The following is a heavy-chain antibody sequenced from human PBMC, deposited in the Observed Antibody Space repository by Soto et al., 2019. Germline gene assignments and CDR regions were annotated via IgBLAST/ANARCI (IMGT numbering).Heavy chain of an antibody. Sequence: EVQLVESGGGLVQPGGSLRLSCAASGLIFSDYHMDWVRQAPGKGLEWVGRIRRKANSYTTEYAASVKGRFTISRDDSKNSLYLQMNSLKSEDTGGYYCAMLGGWSGGSSGMDVWGQGTTVTVSS. V-gene: IGHV3-72*01. CDR2: IRRKANSYTT. D-gene: IGHD6-19*01. CDR1: GLIFSDYH. J-gene: IGHJ6*02. CDR3: AMLGGWSGGSSGMDV.